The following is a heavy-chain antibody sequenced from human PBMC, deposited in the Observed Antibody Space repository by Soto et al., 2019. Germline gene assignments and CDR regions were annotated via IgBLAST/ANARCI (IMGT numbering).Heavy chain of an antibody. V-gene: IGHV1-69*01. J-gene: IGHJ4*02. D-gene: IGHD1-26*01. CDR1: GGTFSSYA. CDR2: IIPIFGTA. Sequence: QVQLVQSGAEVKKPGSSVKVSCKASGGTFSSYAISWVRQAPGQGLEWMGGIIPIFGTANYAQKFQGRVQITAEESTSTAYMELRSLGSGDTAVYYCARDGVGGGATIYYFDYWGQGTLVTVSS. CDR3: ARDGVGGGATIYYFDY.